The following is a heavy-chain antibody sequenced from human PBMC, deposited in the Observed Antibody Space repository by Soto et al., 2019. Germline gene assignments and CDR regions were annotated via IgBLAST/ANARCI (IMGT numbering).Heavy chain of an antibody. CDR1: GDSISSNVW. CDR2: AYHNGLT. D-gene: IGHD6-19*01. CDR3: ARDAAVPGESDRFDY. J-gene: IGHJ4*02. V-gene: IGHV4-4*02. Sequence: SETLSLTCAVSGDSISSNVWWSWVRQPPGKGLEWIGEAYHNGLTDYNPSLKSRVTMSVDTSKNEFSLKLTSVTAADTAIYYCARDAAVPGESDRFDYWGQGTLVTVSS.